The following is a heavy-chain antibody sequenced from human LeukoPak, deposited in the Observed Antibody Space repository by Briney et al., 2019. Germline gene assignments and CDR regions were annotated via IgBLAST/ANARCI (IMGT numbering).Heavy chain of an antibody. CDR3: ARSRAFDP. V-gene: IGHV4-34*01. CDR1: GGSFSGYY. Sequence: KPSETLSLTCAVYGGSFSGYYWSWIRQPPGKGLEWIGEINHSGSTNYNPSLKSRVTISVDTSKNQFSLKLSSVTAADTAVYYCARSRAFDPWGQGTLVTVSS. CDR2: INHSGST. J-gene: IGHJ5*02.